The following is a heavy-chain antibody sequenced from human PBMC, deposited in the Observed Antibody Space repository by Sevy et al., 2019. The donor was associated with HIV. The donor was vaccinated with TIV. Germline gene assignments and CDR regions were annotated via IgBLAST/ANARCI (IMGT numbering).Heavy chain of an antibody. CDR2: IYFTGNT. Sequence: SETLSLTCSVSGGSISSYFWTWVRQSPGKGLEWIGNIYFTGNTDYSPSLKSRVTLSLDTSKSQFSLTLKSVTAADTPSYFCARDSTTRPRVLDYWGQGTLVTVSS. CDR3: ARDSTTRPRVLDY. D-gene: IGHD1-1*01. V-gene: IGHV4-59*01. J-gene: IGHJ4*02. CDR1: GGSISSYF.